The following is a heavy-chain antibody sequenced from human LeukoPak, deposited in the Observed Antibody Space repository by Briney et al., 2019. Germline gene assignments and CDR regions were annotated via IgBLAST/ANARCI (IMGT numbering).Heavy chain of an antibody. CDR3: ARVGIAAAGTPLGGSSY. D-gene: IGHD6-13*01. J-gene: IGHJ4*02. Sequence: ASVKVSCKASGYTFTSYGISWVRQAPGQGLEWMGWISAYNGNTNYAQKLQGRVTMTTDTSTSTAYMELRSLRSDDTAVYYCARVGIAAAGTPLGGSSYWGQGTLVTVSS. V-gene: IGHV1-18*01. CDR2: ISAYNGNT. CDR1: GYTFTSYG.